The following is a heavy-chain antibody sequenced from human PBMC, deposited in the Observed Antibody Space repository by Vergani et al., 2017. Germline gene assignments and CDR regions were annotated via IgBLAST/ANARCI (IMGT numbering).Heavy chain of an antibody. CDR3: AVNPPKSIVGATTLND. D-gene: IGHD1-26*01. V-gene: IGHV3-11*01. J-gene: IGHJ4*02. Sequence: QVQLVESGGGLVKPGGSLRLSCAASGFTFSDYYMSWIRQAPGKGLEWVSYISSSGSTIYYADSVKCRFTISRDNAKNSLYLQINSLRAEDTAVYYCAVNPPKSIVGATTLNDWGQGTLVTVSS. CDR2: ISSSGSTI. CDR1: GFTFSDYY.